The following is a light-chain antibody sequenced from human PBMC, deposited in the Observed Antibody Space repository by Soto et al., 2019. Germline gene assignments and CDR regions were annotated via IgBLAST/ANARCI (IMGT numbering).Light chain of an antibody. J-gene: IGKJ1*01. CDR1: QSVSSR. V-gene: IGKV3D-15*01. CDR3: HSYDKWPPGT. CDR2: DAS. Sequence: DIVLTQSPGTLSFSPGERATLFGGASQSVSSRLAWYQQKPGQAPRLLIFDASARAVDVPGRFSGSKSGTEFTLTISSLQPEDFAVYYCHSYDKWPPGTFGQGTKVDIK.